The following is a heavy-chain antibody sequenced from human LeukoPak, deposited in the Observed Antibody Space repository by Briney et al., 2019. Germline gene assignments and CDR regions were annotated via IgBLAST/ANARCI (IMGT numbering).Heavy chain of an antibody. CDR2: INPSGGST. CDR1: GYTFTSYY. CDR3: ARGSAVEWLVRRYFDY. D-gene: IGHD6-19*01. Sequence: ASVKVSCKASGYTFTSYYMHWVRQAPGQGLEWMGIINPSGGSTSYAQKFQGRVTMTRDTSTSTVYMELSSLRSEDTAVYYCARGSAVEWLVRRYFDYWGQGTLVTVSS. V-gene: IGHV1-46*01. J-gene: IGHJ4*02.